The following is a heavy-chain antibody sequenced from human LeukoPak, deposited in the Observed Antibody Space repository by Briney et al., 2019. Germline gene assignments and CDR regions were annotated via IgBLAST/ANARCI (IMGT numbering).Heavy chain of an antibody. Sequence: GGSLRLSCAASGITFSSYAMHWVRQAPGKGLEWVAVISYDGSNKYYADSVKGRFTISRDNSKNTLYLQMNSLRAEDTAVYYCARESGYSYGSFDYWGQGTLVTVSS. CDR2: ISYDGSNK. CDR1: GITFSSYA. CDR3: ARESGYSYGSFDY. D-gene: IGHD5-18*01. J-gene: IGHJ4*02. V-gene: IGHV3-30*04.